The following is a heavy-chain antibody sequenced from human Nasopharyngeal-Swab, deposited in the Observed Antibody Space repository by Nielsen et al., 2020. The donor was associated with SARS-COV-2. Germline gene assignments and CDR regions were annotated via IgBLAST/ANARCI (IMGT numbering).Heavy chain of an antibody. V-gene: IGHV4-59*01. CDR1: GGSISSYY. Sequence: SETLSLTCAVYGGSISSYYWSWIRQPPGKGLEWIGYIYYSGSTNYNPSLKSRVTISVDTSKNQFSLKLSSVTAADTAVYYCARAHSSGWYYFDYWGQGTLVTVSS. CDR3: ARAHSSGWYYFDY. J-gene: IGHJ4*02. D-gene: IGHD6-19*01. CDR2: IYYSGST.